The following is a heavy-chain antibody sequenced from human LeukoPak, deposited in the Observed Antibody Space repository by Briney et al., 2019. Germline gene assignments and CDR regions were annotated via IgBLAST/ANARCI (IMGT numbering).Heavy chain of an antibody. J-gene: IGHJ3*02. V-gene: IGHV3-21*01. CDR2: ISSSSSYI. CDR1: GFTFSSYS. D-gene: IGHD2-2*01. Sequence: GGSLRLSCAASGFTFSSYSMNWVRQAPGKGLEWVSSISSSSSYIYYADSVKGRFTISRDNAKNSLYLQMNSLRAEDTAVYYCARDRVDIVVVPAAPDALDIWGQGTMVTVSS. CDR3: ARDRVDIVVVPAAPDALDI.